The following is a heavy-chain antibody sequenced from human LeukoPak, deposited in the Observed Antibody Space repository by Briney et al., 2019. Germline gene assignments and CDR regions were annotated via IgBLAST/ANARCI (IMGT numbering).Heavy chain of an antibody. CDR3: ARDRSSGGSRWFDP. V-gene: IGHV3-11*06. J-gene: IGHJ5*02. CDR2: XSSSSSYT. Sequence: AXGFTXSXXYMSXIRQAPGKGLEWVXXXSSSSSYTNYAGSVKGRFTISRDNAKNSLYLQMNSLRAEDTAVYYCARDRSSGGSRWFDPWGQGTLVTVSS. CDR1: GFTXSXXY. D-gene: IGHD2-15*01.